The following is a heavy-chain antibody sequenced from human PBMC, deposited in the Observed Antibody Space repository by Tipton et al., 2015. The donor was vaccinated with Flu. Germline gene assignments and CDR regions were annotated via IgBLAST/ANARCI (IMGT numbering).Heavy chain of an antibody. CDR3: ARGGMYYDF. CDR1: GDSISGYY. J-gene: IGHJ4*02. D-gene: IGHD2-15*01. CDR2: FSTSGNT. V-gene: IGHV4-4*07. Sequence: TLSLTCSISGDSISGYYWNWIRQTPGKGLEWIGRFSTSGNTNCNPSLKSRVTMSVDTSKNQFSLNLSSVTAADAAIYYCARGGMYYDFWGQGTLVAVSS.